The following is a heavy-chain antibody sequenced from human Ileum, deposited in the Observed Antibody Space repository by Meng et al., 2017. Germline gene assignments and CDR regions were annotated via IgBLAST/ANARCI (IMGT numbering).Heavy chain of an antibody. Sequence: GESLKISCAASGFTFSDYAVHWVRQAPGKGLEWVSVISHDGRNKFYADSVKGRFIISRDNSKNTLYLQMNSLRVDDTALYYCARADGLGTYYRLDAFDIWGQGTMVTVSS. V-gene: IGHV3-30*04. CDR3: ARADGLGTYYRLDAFDI. CDR1: GFTFSDYA. D-gene: IGHD3-10*01. J-gene: IGHJ3*02. CDR2: ISHDGRNK.